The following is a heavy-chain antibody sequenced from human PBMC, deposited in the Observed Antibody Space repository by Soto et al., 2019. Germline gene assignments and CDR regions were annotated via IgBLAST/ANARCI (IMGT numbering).Heavy chain of an antibody. CDR1: GFTFRNFG. D-gene: IGHD5-12*01. CDR2: IWYDGSNK. V-gene: IGHV3-33*08. J-gene: IGHJ6*02. Sequence: QVRLVESGGGVVQPGRSLRLSCSASGFTFRNFGFHWVRQAPGKGLEWVALIWYDGSNKYYAESLKGRVSISRDNSKNTLYPEMKSLSFEDTAVYYCARDGDIQGGPPPKNYAMDVWGQGTTVTVSS. CDR3: ARDGDIQGGPPPKNYAMDV.